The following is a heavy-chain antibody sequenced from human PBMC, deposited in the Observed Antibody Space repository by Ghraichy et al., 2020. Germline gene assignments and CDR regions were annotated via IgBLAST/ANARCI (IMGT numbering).Heavy chain of an antibody. D-gene: IGHD2-2*02. V-gene: IGHV4-4*07. CDR1: GGSISSYY. Sequence: SETLSLTCTVFGGSISSYYWSWIRQPAGKGLEWIGRIYTSGSTNYNPSLKSRVTMSVDTSKKQFSLKLSSVTAADTAVYYCAREGVIVVVPAAIRHPYYYMDVWGKGTTVTVS. J-gene: IGHJ6*03. CDR2: IYTSGST. CDR3: AREGVIVVVPAAIRHPYYYMDV.